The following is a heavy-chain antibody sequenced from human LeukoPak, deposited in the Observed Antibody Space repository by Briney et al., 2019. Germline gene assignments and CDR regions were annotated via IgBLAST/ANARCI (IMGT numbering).Heavy chain of an antibody. J-gene: IGHJ4*02. Sequence: SETLSLTCTVSGGSISSSSYYWGWIRQPPGKGLEWIGYIYYSGSTYYNPSLKSRVTISVDTSKNQFSLKLSSVTAADTAVYYCARGRARGISRQSFIFDYWGQGTLVTVSS. V-gene: IGHV4-39*07. CDR1: GGSISSSSYY. CDR3: ARGRARGISRQSFIFDY. CDR2: IYYSGST. D-gene: IGHD1-14*01.